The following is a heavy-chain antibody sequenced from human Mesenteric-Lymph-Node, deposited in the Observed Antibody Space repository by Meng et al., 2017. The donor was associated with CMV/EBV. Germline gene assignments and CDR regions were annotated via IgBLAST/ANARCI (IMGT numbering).Heavy chain of an antibody. Sequence: GGSLRLSCAASGFSVSSNYMSWVSQAPGKGLEWVSVLYSGGTTNYADSVKGRFTISRDSSQNTLYLQMDSLRAEDTAIHYCARWRSGLDYWGQGTLVTVSS. V-gene: IGHV3-53*01. CDR3: ARWRSGLDY. D-gene: IGHD2-15*01. CDR2: LYSGGTT. J-gene: IGHJ4*02. CDR1: GFSVSSNY.